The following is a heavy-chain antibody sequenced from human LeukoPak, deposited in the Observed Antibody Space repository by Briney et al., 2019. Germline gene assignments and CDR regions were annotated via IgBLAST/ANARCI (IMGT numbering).Heavy chain of an antibody. Sequence: ASVKDSCKASGGTFSSYAISWVRQAPGQGLEWMGGIIPIFGTANYAQKFQGRVTITADKSTSTAYMELSSLRAEDTAVYYCARGVDIVVVPAAYTTTYYYYGMDVWGKGTTVTVSS. J-gene: IGHJ6*04. D-gene: IGHD2-2*01. CDR1: GGTFSSYA. CDR2: IIPIFGTA. CDR3: ARGVDIVVVPAAYTTTYYYYGMDV. V-gene: IGHV1-69*06.